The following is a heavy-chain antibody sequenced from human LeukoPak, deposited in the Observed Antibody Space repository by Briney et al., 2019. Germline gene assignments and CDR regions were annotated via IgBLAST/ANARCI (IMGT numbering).Heavy chain of an antibody. V-gene: IGHV3-48*03. D-gene: IGHD5-18*01. CDR2: ISSSGDTT. J-gene: IGHJ4*02. Sequence: GGSLRLFCAASGFTFSSYEMNWVRQAPGKGLEWISYISSSGDTTYYADSVKGRFTFSRDNAKKSLSLQMSSLRAEDTAVYHCASHSTIWGQGTLVTVSS. CDR3: ASHSTI. CDR1: GFTFSSYE.